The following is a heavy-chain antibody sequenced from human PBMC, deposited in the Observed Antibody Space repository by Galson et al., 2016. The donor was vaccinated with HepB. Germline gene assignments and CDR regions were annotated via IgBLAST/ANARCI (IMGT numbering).Heavy chain of an antibody. CDR2: IYYSGSA. D-gene: IGHD2-21*02. CDR1: GASIRNDF. V-gene: IGHV4-59*01. Sequence: SETLSLTCTVSGASIRNDFWTWIRQPPGKGLEWIGYIYYSGSANYNPSLKSRVTISIDTSKNQFSLKLSSVTAADTAVYYCARYTNSALVTAPFYYSGLDVWGQGTTVTVSS. J-gene: IGHJ6*02. CDR3: ARYTNSALVTAPFYYSGLDV.